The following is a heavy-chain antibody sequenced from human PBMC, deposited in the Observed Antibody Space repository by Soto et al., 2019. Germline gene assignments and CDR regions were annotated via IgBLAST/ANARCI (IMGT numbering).Heavy chain of an antibody. CDR1: GGTFSSYA. V-gene: IGHV1-69*13. CDR3: ASAARDTPDGFDI. Sequence: SVKVSCKASGGTFSSYAISWVRQAPGQGLEWMGGIIPIFGTANYAQKFQGRVTITADESTSTAYMELSSLRSEDTAVYYCASAARDTPDGFDIWGKGPRVHVSS. J-gene: IGHJ3*02. D-gene: IGHD5-18*01. CDR2: IIPIFGTA.